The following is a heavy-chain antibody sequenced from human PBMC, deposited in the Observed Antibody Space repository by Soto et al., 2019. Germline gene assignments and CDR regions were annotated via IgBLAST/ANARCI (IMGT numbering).Heavy chain of an antibody. CDR2: IVVGSGNT. Sequence: SVKVSCKASGFTFTSSAVQWVRQARGQRLEWIGWIVVGSGNTNYAQKFQERVTITRDMSTSTAYMELSSLRSEDTAVYYCAALGVVVPAATWGAAAEVQVWGQGTMVIVSS. CDR3: AALGVVVPAATWGAAAEVQV. J-gene: IGHJ3*01. CDR1: GFTFTSSA. D-gene: IGHD2-2*01. V-gene: IGHV1-58*01.